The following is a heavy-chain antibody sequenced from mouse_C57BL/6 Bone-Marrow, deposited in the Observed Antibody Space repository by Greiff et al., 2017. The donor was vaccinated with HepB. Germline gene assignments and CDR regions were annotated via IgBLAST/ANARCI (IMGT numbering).Heavy chain of an antibody. CDR2: INPSTGGT. CDR3: ARSGGYYEDYYAMDY. J-gene: IGHJ4*01. Sequence: EVQLQQSGPELVKPGASVKISCKASGYSFTGYYMNWVKQSPEKSLEWIGEINPSTGGTTYNQKFKAKATLTVDKSSSTAYMQLKSLTSEDSAVYYCARSGGYYEDYYAMDYWGQGTSVTVSS. V-gene: IGHV1-42*01. D-gene: IGHD2-3*01. CDR1: GYSFTGYY.